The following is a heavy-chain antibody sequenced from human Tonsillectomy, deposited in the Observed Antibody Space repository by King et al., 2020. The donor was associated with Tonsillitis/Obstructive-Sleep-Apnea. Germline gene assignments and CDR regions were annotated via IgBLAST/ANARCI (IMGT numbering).Heavy chain of an antibody. J-gene: IGHJ6*03. V-gene: IGHV5-51*01. CDR3: ARHDVMGGYENSYYLDA. CDR1: GYSFTNYW. D-gene: IGHD5-12*01. CDR2: IYPGDSDT. Sequence: VQLVESGAEVKKPGESLKISCKGSGYSFTNYWIGWVRQMTGKGLEWMGIIYPGDSDTIYSPSFQDQVTISADKSISAAYLQWSSLKASDTAMYYCARHDVMGGYENSYYLDAWGKGTPVTVSS.